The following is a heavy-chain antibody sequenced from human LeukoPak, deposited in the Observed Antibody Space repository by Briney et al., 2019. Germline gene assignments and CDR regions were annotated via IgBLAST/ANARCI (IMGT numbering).Heavy chain of an antibody. D-gene: IGHD2-21*02. CDR3: AKVDRVAYCGGDCYSRDYYGMDV. J-gene: IGHJ6*02. V-gene: IGHV3-23*01. CDR2: ISGSGGST. Sequence: GGSLRLSCAASGFTFSSYAMSWVRQAPGKGLEWVSAISGSGGSTYYADSVEGRFTISRDNSKNTLYLQMNSLRAEDTAVYYCAKVDRVAYCGGDCYSRDYYGMDVWGQGTTVTVSS. CDR1: GFTFSSYA.